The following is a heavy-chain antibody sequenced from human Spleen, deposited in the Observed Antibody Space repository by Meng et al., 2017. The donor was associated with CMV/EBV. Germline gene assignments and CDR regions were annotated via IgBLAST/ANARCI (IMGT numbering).Heavy chain of an antibody. Sequence: FSRYAISWVRLAPGQGLEWMGGIIPNFGTPDYAQKFQGRVTITTDESTSTAYMELNSLRSEDTAVYYCAREVYNSGEPTWDYYGLDVWGQGTTVTVSS. CDR1: FSRYA. CDR3: AREVYNSGEPTWDYYGLDV. V-gene: IGHV1-69*05. CDR2: IIPNFGTP. J-gene: IGHJ6*02. D-gene: IGHD1-14*01.